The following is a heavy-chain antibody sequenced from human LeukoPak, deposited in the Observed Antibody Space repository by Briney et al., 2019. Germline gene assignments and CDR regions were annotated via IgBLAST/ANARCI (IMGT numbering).Heavy chain of an antibody. V-gene: IGHV4-30-4*01. CDR1: GGSISSGDCY. Sequence: SQTLSLTCTVSGGSISSGDCYWSWIRQPPGKGLEWIGYVYYSGSTYYNPSLKSRVTISVDTSKNQFSLKLSSVTAADTAVYYCARGLVATIRNWFDPWGQGTLVTVSS. D-gene: IGHD5-12*01. CDR2: VYYSGST. J-gene: IGHJ5*02. CDR3: ARGLVATIRNWFDP.